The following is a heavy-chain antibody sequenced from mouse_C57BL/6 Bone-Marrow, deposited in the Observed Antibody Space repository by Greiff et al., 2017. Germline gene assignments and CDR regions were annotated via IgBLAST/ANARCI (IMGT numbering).Heavy chain of an antibody. D-gene: IGHD1-1*01. V-gene: IGHV1-64*01. Sequence: VQLQQPGAELVKPGASVKLSCKASGYTFTSYWMHWVKQRPGQGLEWIGMIHPNSGSTNYNEKFKSKATLTVDKSSSTAYMQLSSLTSEDSAVYYCAREGYGSSVAWFAYWGQGTLVTVSA. CDR2: IHPNSGST. CDR1: GYTFTSYW. CDR3: AREGYGSSVAWFAY. J-gene: IGHJ3*01.